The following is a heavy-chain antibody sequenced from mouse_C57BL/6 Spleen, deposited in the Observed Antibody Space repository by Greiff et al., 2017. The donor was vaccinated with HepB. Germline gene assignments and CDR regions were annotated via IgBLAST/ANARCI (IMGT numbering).Heavy chain of an antibody. V-gene: IGHV1-82*01. Sequence: QVQLQQSGPELVKPGASVKISCKASGYAFSSSWMNWVKQRPGKGLEWIGRIYPGDGDTNYNGKFKGKATLTADKSSSTAYMQLSSLTSEDSAVYFCALYYSNYAFAYWGQGTLVTVSA. CDR3: ALYYSNYAFAY. CDR2: IYPGDGDT. CDR1: GYAFSSSW. J-gene: IGHJ3*01. D-gene: IGHD2-5*01.